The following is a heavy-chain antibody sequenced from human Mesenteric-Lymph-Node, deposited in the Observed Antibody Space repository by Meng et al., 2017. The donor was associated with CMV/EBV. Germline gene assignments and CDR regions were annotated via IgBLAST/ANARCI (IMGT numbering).Heavy chain of an antibody. CDR3: SRDHFDFWGAEGSYYYGMDV. Sequence: GGSLRLSCTVSGFTFGDYGMSWVRQAPGKGLEWVGFIRSKAHAETRKYAASVKGRFTISRDDFKSIVYLQMNSLKIEDTGVYYCSRDHFDFWGAEGSYYYGMDVWGQGTTVTVSS. V-gene: IGHV3-49*04. D-gene: IGHD3-3*01. CDR2: IRSKAHAETR. J-gene: IGHJ6*02. CDR1: GFTFGDYG.